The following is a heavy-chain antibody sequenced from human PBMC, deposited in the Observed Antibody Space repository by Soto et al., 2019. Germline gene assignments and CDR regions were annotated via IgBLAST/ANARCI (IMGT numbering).Heavy chain of an antibody. V-gene: IGHV3-23*01. Sequence: GGSLRLSCAASGFTFSSYAMSWVRQAPGKRLEWVSAISGSGGSTYYADSVKGRFTISRDNSKNTLYLQMNSLRAEDTAVYYCAKDPSDGYCSGGSCYYMDVWGKGTTVTVSS. CDR3: AKDPSDGYCSGGSCYYMDV. CDR1: GFTFSSYA. CDR2: ISGSGGST. J-gene: IGHJ6*03. D-gene: IGHD2-15*01.